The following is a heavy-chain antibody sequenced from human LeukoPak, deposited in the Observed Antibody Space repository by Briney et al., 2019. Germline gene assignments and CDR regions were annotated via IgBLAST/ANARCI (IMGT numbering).Heavy chain of an antibody. D-gene: IGHD3-22*01. Sequence: GGSLRLSCAASGFTVSSNYMSWVRQAPGKGLEWVSLINSGAGTYYADSVKGRFTISRDNSKNTLYLQMNSLRAEDAAVYYCATLPYDSSGYYPVSYYGMDVWGQGTTVTVSS. CDR3: ATLPYDSSGYYPVSYYGMDV. CDR2: INSGAGT. CDR1: GFTVSSNY. J-gene: IGHJ6*02. V-gene: IGHV3-53*01.